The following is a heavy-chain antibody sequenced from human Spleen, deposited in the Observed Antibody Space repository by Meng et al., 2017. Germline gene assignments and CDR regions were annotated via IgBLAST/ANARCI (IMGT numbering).Heavy chain of an antibody. CDR1: GGSFSGYY. V-gene: IGHV4-34*01. CDR3: AKVAVYYDYVWGSYLD. D-gene: IGHD3-16*02. Sequence: SETLSLTCAVYGGSFSGYYWSWIRQPPGKGLEWIGEINHSGSTNYNPSLKSRVTISVDTSKNQFSLKLSSVTAADTAVYYCAKVAVYYDYVWGSYLDWGQGTLVTVSS. J-gene: IGHJ4*02. CDR2: INHSGST.